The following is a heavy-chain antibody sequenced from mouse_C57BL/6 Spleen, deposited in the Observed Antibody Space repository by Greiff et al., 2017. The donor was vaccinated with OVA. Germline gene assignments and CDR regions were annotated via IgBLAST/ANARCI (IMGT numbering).Heavy chain of an antibody. J-gene: IGHJ4*01. Sequence: EVHLVESGGGLVKPGGSLKLSCAASGFTFSSYAMSWVRQTPEKRLEWVATISDGGSYTYYPDNVKGRFTISRDNAKNNLYLQMSHLKSEDTAMYYCARVLLRSYAMDYWGQGTSVTVSS. D-gene: IGHD1-1*01. CDR1: GFTFSSYA. V-gene: IGHV5-4*01. CDR3: ARVLLRSYAMDY. CDR2: ISDGGSYT.